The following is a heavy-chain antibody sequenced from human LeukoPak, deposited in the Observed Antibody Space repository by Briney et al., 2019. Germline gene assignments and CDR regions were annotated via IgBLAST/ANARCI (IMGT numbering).Heavy chain of an antibody. CDR3: ARAICGGDCYSWLGNDYFDY. CDR2: ISAYNGNT. CDR1: GYTFTSYG. J-gene: IGHJ4*02. Sequence: ASVKVSCKASGYTFTSYGISWVRQAPGQGLEWMGWISAYNGNTNYAQKLQGRVTMTTDTSTSTAYMELRSLRSDDTAVYYCARAICGGDCYSWLGNDYFDYWGQGTLVTVSS. V-gene: IGHV1-18*01. D-gene: IGHD2-21*02.